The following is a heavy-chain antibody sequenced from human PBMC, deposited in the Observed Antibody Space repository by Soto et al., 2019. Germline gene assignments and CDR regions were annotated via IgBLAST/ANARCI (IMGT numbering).Heavy chain of an antibody. V-gene: IGHV4-4*07. CDR3: VRDGTETLRDGFDP. J-gene: IGHJ5*02. CDR1: GASISGFY. CDR2: IYATGTT. D-gene: IGHD1-1*01. Sequence: SETLSLTCTVSGASISGFYWSWIRKSAGKGLEWIGRIYATGTTDYNPSLKSRVMMSVDTSKKQFSLKLRSVTAADTAVYYCVRDGTETLRDGFDPWGEGISVPVS.